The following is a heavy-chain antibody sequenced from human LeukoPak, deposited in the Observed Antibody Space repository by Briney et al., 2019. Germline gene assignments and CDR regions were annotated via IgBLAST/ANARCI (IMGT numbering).Heavy chain of an antibody. J-gene: IGHJ4*02. D-gene: IGHD6-19*01. V-gene: IGHV1-2*02. CDR1: GYTFTGYY. CDR2: INPNSGDT. CDR3: ARDQDSGWFEN. Sequence: GASVKVSCKASGYTFTGYYLHWVRQAPGQGLEWMGWINPNSGDTNYAQKFQGRVTMTRDTSISTAYMELSRLRSDDTAVYYCARDQDSGWFENWGQGTLVTVSS.